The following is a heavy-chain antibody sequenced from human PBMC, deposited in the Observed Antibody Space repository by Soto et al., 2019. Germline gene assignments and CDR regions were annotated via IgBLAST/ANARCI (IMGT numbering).Heavy chain of an antibody. Sequence: GGSLRLSCAASGFTFSSYAMHWVRQGPGKGLEWVAVISYDGSNKYYADSVKGRFTISRDNSKNTLYLQMNSLRAEDTAVYYCARDLPVTVDTAMVYYYYYGMDVWGQGTTVTVSS. D-gene: IGHD5-18*01. CDR3: ARDLPVTVDTAMVYYYYYGMDV. J-gene: IGHJ6*02. CDR2: ISYDGSNK. CDR1: GFTFSSYA. V-gene: IGHV3-30-3*01.